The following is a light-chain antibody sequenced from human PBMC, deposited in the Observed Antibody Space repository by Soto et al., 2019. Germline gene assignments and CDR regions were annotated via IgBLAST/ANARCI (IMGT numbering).Light chain of an antibody. CDR1: QDISDY. V-gene: IGKV1-9*01. CDR3: QQLNSYPLT. Sequence: DIQLTQSPSFLSASVGDRVTITCRASQDISDYLAWYQQRPGKAPKLLIYAASTLQSGVPSRFCGSGSGTEFTLTISSLQPEDFATYSCQQLNSYPLTFGGGTKVEIK. CDR2: AAS. J-gene: IGKJ4*01.